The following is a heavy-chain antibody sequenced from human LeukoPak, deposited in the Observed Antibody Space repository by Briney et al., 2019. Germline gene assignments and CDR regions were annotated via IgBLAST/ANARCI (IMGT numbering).Heavy chain of an antibody. CDR3: AKDKEYCTNGVCTWGPFDY. V-gene: IGHV3-9*01. CDR2: ISWNSGSI. CDR1: GFTFDDYA. D-gene: IGHD2-8*01. J-gene: IGHJ4*02. Sequence: SGGSLRLSCAASGFTFDDYAMHWVRQAPGKGLEWVSGISWNSGSIGYADSVKGRFTISRDNAKNSLYLQMNSLRAEDTALYYCAKDKEYCTNGVCTWGPFDYWGQGTLVTVSS.